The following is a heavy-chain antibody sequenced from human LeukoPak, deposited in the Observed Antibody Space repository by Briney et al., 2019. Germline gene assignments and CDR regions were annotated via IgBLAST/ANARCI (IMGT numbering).Heavy chain of an antibody. CDR1: GFTVSSNY. J-gene: IGHJ4*02. V-gene: IGHV3-23*01. CDR3: ANDALLLLRSGYFDY. D-gene: IGHD3-22*01. CDR2: FSGSGGST. Sequence: PGGSLRLSCAASGFTVSSNYLSWVRQAPGEGLEWVSAFSGSGGSTYYADSVKGRFTISRDNSKNTLYLQMNSLRAEDTAVYYCANDALLLLRSGYFDYWGQGTLVTVSS.